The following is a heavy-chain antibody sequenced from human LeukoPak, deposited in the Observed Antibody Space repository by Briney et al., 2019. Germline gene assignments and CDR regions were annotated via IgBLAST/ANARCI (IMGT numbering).Heavy chain of an antibody. J-gene: IGHJ4*02. V-gene: IGHV1-2*02. CDR2: INPNSGGT. CDR1: GYTFTGYY. CDR3: ARDMNEPYYYDSSGYNY. D-gene: IGHD3-22*01. Sequence: ASVKVSCKASGYTFTGYYMHWVRQAPGQGLEWMGWINPNSGGTNYAQKFQGRVTMTRDTSISTAYMELSRLRSDDTAVYYCARDMNEPYYYDSSGYNYWGQGTLVTVSS.